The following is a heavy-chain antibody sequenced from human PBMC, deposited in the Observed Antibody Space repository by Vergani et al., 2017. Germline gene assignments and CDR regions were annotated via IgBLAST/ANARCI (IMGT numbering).Heavy chain of an antibody. CDR1: GMSISNKNYY. V-gene: IGHV4-39*01. J-gene: IGHJ3*02. CDR3: ARHLRQLARNDVFDI. CDR2: IYDSRNI. Sequence: QLQLQESGPRLVKSSETLSLTCSLSGMSISNKNYYWGGSRKPPAKGLEWCGSIYDSRNINDSPSLKSRVSISVDTSKNQFSLNLTSVTAADTAVYYCARHLRQLARNDVFDIWGHGTLVTVSS. D-gene: IGHD5-18*01.